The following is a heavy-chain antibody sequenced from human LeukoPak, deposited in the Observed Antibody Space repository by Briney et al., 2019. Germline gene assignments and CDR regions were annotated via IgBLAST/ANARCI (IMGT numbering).Heavy chain of an antibody. Sequence: ASVKVSCKASGYTVSSYGISWVRQAPGQGLEWIGWISAYNGNIKYAQKFQGRVTMTTDTSTSTAYMELRSLRSDDTAMYFCARDDLDCSGGTCYPDDFWGQGTLVTVSS. CDR3: ARDDLDCSGGTCYPDDF. D-gene: IGHD2-15*01. J-gene: IGHJ4*02. CDR2: ISAYNGNI. CDR1: GYTVSSYG. V-gene: IGHV1-18*01.